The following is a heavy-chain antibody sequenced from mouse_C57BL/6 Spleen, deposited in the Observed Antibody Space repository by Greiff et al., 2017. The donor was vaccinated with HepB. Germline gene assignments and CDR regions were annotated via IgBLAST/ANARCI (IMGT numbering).Heavy chain of an antibody. Sequence: VQLQQSGAELVKPGASVKVSCKASGYTFTSYWMHWVKQRPGQGLEWIGGIHPCDSDTNYNQKFKGKATLTVDKSSSTAYMQLSSLTSVDSAVYYGAISDGYDWYVGVWGTGTTVTVAS. V-gene: IGHV1-74*01. CDR3: AISDGYDWYVGV. J-gene: IGHJ1*03. D-gene: IGHD2-2*01. CDR1: GYTFTSYW. CDR2: IHPCDSDT.